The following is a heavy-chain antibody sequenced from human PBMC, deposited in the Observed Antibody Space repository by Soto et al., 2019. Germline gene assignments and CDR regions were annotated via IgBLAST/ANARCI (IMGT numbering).Heavy chain of an antibody. CDR2: INPNSGGT. V-gene: IGHV1-2*02. J-gene: IGHJ4*02. CDR3: ASEKGYSLNDY. CDR1: GYTFTGYY. Sequence: GGSVKVSCKASGYTFTGYYMHWVRQAHGAGLECMGWINPNSGGTNYAQKFQGRVTMNRDTYIRTAYMELSRLRSDETAVYYCASEKGYSLNDYWGEGTLDTVSS. D-gene: IGHD5-12*01.